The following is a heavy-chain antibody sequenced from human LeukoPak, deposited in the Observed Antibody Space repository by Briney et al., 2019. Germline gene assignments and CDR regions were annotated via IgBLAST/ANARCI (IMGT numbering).Heavy chain of an antibody. CDR3: ASASGSLDFDY. CDR2: INLSGGST. Sequence: ASVKVSCKASGYTFTSYYMHWVRQAPGQGLEWMGIINLSGGSTSYAQKFQGRVTMTRDTSTSTVYMELSSLRSEDTAVYYCASASGSLDFDYWGQGTLVTVSS. D-gene: IGHD1-26*01. V-gene: IGHV1-46*01. J-gene: IGHJ4*02. CDR1: GYTFTSYY.